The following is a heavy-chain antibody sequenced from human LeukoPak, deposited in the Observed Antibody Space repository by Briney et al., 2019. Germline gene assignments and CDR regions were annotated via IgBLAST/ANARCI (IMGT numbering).Heavy chain of an antibody. J-gene: IGHJ4*02. CDR1: GGSISSSSYY. D-gene: IGHD3-22*01. V-gene: IGHV4-39*01. Sequence: TSETLSLTCTVSGGSISSSSYYWGWIRQPPGKGLEWIGSIYYSGSTYYNPSLKSRVTISVDTSKNQFSLKLSSVTAADTAVYYCITYYYDSSGYYSDYWGQGTLVTVSS. CDR3: ITYYYDSSGYYSDY. CDR2: IYYSGST.